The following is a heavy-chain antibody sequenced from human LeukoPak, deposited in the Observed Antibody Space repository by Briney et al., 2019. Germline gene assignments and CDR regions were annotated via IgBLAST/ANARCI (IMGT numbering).Heavy chain of an antibody. J-gene: IGHJ5*02. V-gene: IGHV1-69*01. Sequence: ASVKVSCKASGGTFSSYAISWVRQAPGQGLEWMGGIIPIFGTANYAQKFQGGVTITADESTSTAYMELSSLRSEDTAVYYCARDLGCSGGSCYSPSFWFDPWGQGTLVTVSS. CDR2: IIPIFGTA. CDR1: GGTFSSYA. D-gene: IGHD2-15*01. CDR3: ARDLGCSGGSCYSPSFWFDP.